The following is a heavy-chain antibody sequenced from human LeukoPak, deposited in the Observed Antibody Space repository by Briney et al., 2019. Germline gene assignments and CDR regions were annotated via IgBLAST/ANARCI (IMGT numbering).Heavy chain of an antibody. V-gene: IGHV1-18*01. CDR1: GYTFTSYG. CDR2: ISAYNGNT. CDR3: ARDVGWSGDNYYYGMDV. J-gene: IGHJ6*02. Sequence: ASVKVSCKASGYTFTSYGISWVRQAPGQGLEWMGWISAYNGNTNYAQKLQGRVTMTTDTSTSTAYMELRSLRSDDTAVYYCARDVGWSGDNYYYGMDVWGQGTTVTVSS. D-gene: IGHD3-3*01.